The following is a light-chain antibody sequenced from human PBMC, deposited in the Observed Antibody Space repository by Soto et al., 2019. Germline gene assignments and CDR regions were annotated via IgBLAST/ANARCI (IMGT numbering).Light chain of an antibody. CDR1: QSISSW. J-gene: IGKJ1*01. Sequence: DIQMTQSPSTLSASVGDRVTITCRASQSISSWLAWYQQKPGKAPNLLIYKASNLESGVPSRFSGSGSGTEFTLTISSLQPDDFANYYCQQYNSYSWTFGQGTKVEIK. CDR2: KAS. CDR3: QQYNSYSWT. V-gene: IGKV1-5*03.